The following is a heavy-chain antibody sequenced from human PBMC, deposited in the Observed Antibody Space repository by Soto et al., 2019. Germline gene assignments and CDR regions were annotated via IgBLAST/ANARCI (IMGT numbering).Heavy chain of an antibody. CDR3: ASNGFQRFFDLHDAFDI. Sequence: PGGSLRLSCAASGFTVSSNYMSWIRQAPEKGLEWVCVIYSGGSTYYADSVKGRFTISRDNSKNTLYLQMNTLRAEDTAVYYCASNGFQRFFDLHDAFDIWGQGTMVTVSS. J-gene: IGHJ3*02. CDR1: GFTVSSNY. D-gene: IGHD3-9*01. V-gene: IGHV3-53*01. CDR2: IYSGGST.